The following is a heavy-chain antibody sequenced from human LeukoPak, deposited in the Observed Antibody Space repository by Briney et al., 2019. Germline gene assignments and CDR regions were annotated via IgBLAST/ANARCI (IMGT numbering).Heavy chain of an antibody. J-gene: IGHJ4*02. V-gene: IGHV1-69*04. D-gene: IGHD3-22*01. Sequence: GSSVKVSCKASGGTFSSYAISWVRQAPGQGLEWMGRIIPILGIANYAQKFQGRVTITADKSTSTAYMELSSLRSEDTAVYYCASITGSMKSSGYYRDNWGQGTLVTVSS. CDR1: GGTFSSYA. CDR3: ASITGSMKSSGYYRDN. CDR2: IIPILGIA.